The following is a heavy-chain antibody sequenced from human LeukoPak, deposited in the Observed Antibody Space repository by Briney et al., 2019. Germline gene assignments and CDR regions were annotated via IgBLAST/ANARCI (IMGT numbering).Heavy chain of an antibody. CDR2: IYYSGST. CDR1: GGSISSSSYY. Sequence: SETLSLTCTVSGGSISSSSYYWGWIRQPPGKGLEWIGSIYYSGSTYYNPSLKSRVTISVDTSKNQFSLKLSSVTAADTAVYYCARGRGSYYSPFDYWGQGTLVTVSS. CDR3: ARGRGSYYSPFDY. D-gene: IGHD1-26*01. V-gene: IGHV4-39*07. J-gene: IGHJ4*02.